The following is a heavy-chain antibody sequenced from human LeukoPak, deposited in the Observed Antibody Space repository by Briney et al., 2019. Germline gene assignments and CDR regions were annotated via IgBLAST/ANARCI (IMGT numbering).Heavy chain of an antibody. J-gene: IGHJ4*02. Sequence: SETLSLTCTVSGGSINSSSYYWGWIRQPPGKGLEWIGSLYYGGSTYYHPSLKSRVTISVDTSKNQFSLKVTSVTAADSAVYYCARQVTVSSGYYVQYWGQGTLVTVSS. CDR1: GGSINSSSYY. CDR2: LYYGGST. D-gene: IGHD3-22*01. CDR3: ARQVTVSSGYYVQY. V-gene: IGHV4-39*01.